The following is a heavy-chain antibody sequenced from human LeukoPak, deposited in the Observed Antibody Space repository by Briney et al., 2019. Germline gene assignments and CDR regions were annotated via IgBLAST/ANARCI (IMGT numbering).Heavy chain of an antibody. V-gene: IGHV3-48*03. J-gene: IGHJ6*03. CDR1: GFIFGNYD. D-gene: IGHD6-13*01. Sequence: GGSLRLSCAASGFIFGNYDLNWGREAPGEGLEWGSYISDTSTARYYADSVRGRFTISRDNAKNSLYLQMNSLRAEDSAVYYCATAASEYSSSQNYYYYYMDVWGKGTTVTVSS. CDR2: ISDTSTAR. CDR3: ATAASEYSSSQNYYYYYMDV.